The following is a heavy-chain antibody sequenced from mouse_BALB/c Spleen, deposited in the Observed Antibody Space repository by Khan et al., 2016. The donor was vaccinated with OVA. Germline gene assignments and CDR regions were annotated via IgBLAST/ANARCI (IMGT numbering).Heavy chain of an antibody. Sequence: QVQLKQSGPELVRPGASVKMSCKASGYTFTSFCIHWVKQRPGQGLEWIGMIDPSKSETRLNQKFKDKATLNVDKSSNTAYMQLRRLTSGDSAVYNCARGGYGSPFAYWGQGTLVPVSA. CDR2: IDPSKSET. J-gene: IGHJ3*01. CDR3: ARGGYGSPFAY. CDR1: GYTFTSFC. D-gene: IGHD1-1*01. V-gene: IGHV1S127*01.